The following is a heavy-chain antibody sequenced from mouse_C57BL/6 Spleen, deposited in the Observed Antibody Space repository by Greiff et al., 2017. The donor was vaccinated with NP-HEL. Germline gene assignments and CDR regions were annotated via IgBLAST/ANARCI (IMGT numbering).Heavy chain of an antibody. Sequence: VQLKESGPELVKPGASVKISCKASGYSFTDYNMNWVKQSNGKSLEWIGVINPNYGTTSYNQKFKGKATLTVDQSSSTAYMQLNSLTSEDSAVYYCAIYYGSSKVYAMDYWGQGTSVTVSS. V-gene: IGHV1-39*01. CDR3: AIYYGSSKVYAMDY. CDR2: INPNYGTT. J-gene: IGHJ4*01. D-gene: IGHD1-1*01. CDR1: GYSFTDYN.